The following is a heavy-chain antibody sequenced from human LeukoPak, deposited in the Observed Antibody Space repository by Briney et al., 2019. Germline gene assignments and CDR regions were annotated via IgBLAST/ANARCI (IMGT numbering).Heavy chain of an antibody. J-gene: IGHJ3*02. D-gene: IGHD5-18*01. CDR2: IYYSGST. CDR3: AKQKNPEGGYSSVTDAFDI. Sequence: SETLSLTCTVSGGSISSYYWSWIRQPPGKGLEWIGYIYYSGSTNYNPSLKSRVIISVDTSKNQFSLKLSSVTAADTAVYYCAKQKNPEGGYSSVTDAFDIWGQGTMVTVSS. CDR1: GGSISSYY. V-gene: IGHV4-59*08.